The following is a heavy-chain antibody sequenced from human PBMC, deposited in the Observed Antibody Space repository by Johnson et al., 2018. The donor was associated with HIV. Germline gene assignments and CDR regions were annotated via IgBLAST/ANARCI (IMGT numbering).Heavy chain of an antibody. Sequence: MQLVESGGGLAQPGGSLKVSCAASGFTFSNYWMSWVRQAPGKGLEWVANIKQDGNKKYYVDSVRGRFTISRDNAKYSLYLQMNSLRAEDTAVYYCAPQLGIGDAFDIWGQGTMVTVSS. V-gene: IGHV3-7*01. D-gene: IGHD7-27*01. CDR2: IKQDGNKK. CDR3: APQLGIGDAFDI. CDR1: GFTFSNYW. J-gene: IGHJ3*02.